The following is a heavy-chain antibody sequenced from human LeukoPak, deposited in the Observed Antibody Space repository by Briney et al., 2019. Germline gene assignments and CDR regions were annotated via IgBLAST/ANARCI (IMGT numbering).Heavy chain of an antibody. Sequence: GGSLRLSCVASGFTFKSYGMAWVRQVPGKGLEWLSSITGAGTSTKYADSVNGRFTISRDNSKNTLSLQMTGLRAEDTAVYYCARKFAVAMDLVYWGQGTLVTVSS. J-gene: IGHJ4*02. CDR2: ITGAGTST. CDR3: ARKFAVAMDLVY. CDR1: GFTFKSYG. D-gene: IGHD5-18*01. V-gene: IGHV3-23*01.